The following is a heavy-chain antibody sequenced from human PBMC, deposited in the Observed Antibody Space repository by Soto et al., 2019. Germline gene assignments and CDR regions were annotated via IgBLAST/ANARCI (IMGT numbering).Heavy chain of an antibody. CDR2: IIPIFGTA. CDR3: AREGGSYLYFDY. Sequence: GASVKVSCKASGGTFSSYAISWVRQAPGQGLEWMGGIIPIFGTANYAQKFQGRVTITADESTSTAYMELSSLRSEDTAVYYCAREGGSYLYFDYWGQGTLVTVS. J-gene: IGHJ4*02. D-gene: IGHD1-26*01. V-gene: IGHV1-69*13. CDR1: GGTFSSYA.